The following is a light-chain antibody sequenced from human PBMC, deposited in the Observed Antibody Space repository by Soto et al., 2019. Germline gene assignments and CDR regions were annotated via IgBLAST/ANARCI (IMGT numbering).Light chain of an antibody. J-gene: IGLJ1*01. CDR3: SSYAANNNLRV. V-gene: IGLV2-8*01. CDR2: EVT. CDR1: SSDVGGYNY. Sequence: QSALTQPPSASGSPGQSLTISCSGTSSDVGGYNYISWYQQYPGKAPKLLIYEVTKRPSGVPDRFSGSKSGDTASLTVSGLXAEDEAAYYCSSYAANNNLRVFGTGTKVTVL.